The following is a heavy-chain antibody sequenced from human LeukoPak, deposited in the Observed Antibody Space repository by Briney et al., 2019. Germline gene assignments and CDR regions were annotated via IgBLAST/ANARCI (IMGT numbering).Heavy chain of an antibody. D-gene: IGHD5-24*01. Sequence: GGSPRISCAAPGFTFSKYWMIWVRPAPGKGLEGVGNIKQDGSEKRYADSVRGRFSISRDNAQTSLYLQMNSLRAEDTAVYYCARASDPWLQLTWGQGTLVTVS. CDR1: GFTFSKYW. V-gene: IGHV3-7*05. CDR3: ARASDPWLQLT. J-gene: IGHJ5*02. CDR2: IKQDGSEK.